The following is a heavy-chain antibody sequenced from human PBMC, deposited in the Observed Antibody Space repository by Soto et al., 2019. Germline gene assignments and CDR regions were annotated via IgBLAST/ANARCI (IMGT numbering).Heavy chain of an antibody. CDR3: ASRQAGAGLTWFDP. V-gene: IGHV3-48*02. Sequence: WGSLRLSWAASGFTFSSYSMNWVRQAPGKGLEWVSYISSSSSTIYYADSVKGRLTISRDNATNSLYLQMNSLRDEDTAVYYCASRQAGAGLTWFDPWGQGPLVPVSS. CDR1: GFTFSSYS. J-gene: IGHJ5*02. D-gene: IGHD6-19*01. CDR2: ISSSSSTI.